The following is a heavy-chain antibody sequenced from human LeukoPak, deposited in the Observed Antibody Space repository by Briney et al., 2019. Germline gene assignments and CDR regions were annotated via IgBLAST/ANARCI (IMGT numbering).Heavy chain of an antibody. J-gene: IGHJ3*02. CDR2: ISSSSSYI. CDR3: ARVLDITGTIFDAFDI. D-gene: IGHD1-20*01. Sequence: GGSLRLSCAASGFTFSSYSMNWVRQAPGKGLEWVSSISSSSSYIYYADSLKGRFTISRDNAKNSLYLQMNSLRAEDTAVYYCARVLDITGTIFDAFDIWAKGQWSPSPQ. V-gene: IGHV3-21*01. CDR1: GFTFSSYS.